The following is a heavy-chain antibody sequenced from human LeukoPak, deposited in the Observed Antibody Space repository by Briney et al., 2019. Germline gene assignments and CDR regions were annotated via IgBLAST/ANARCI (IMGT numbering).Heavy chain of an antibody. D-gene: IGHD1-26*01. V-gene: IGHV4-59*11. Sequence: SETLSLTCTVSDVSISNHYWSWIRQPPGKGLEWIGYIYYSGSTNYNPSLKSRVTISVDTSKNQVSLKLSSVTAADTAVYYCARDSGSYLVYWGQGTLVTVSS. CDR1: DVSISNHY. J-gene: IGHJ4*02. CDR2: IYYSGST. CDR3: ARDSGSYLVY.